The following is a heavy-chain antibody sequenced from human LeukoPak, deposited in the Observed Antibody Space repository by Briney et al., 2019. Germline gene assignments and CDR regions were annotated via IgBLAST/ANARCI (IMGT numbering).Heavy chain of an antibody. V-gene: IGHV3-21*01. J-gene: IGHJ4*02. CDR3: AKDPSGSWRNFDY. CDR1: GFTFSSYS. Sequence: PGGSLRLSCAASGFTFSSYSMNWVRQAPGKGLEWVSSISSSSSYIYYADSVKGRFTISRDNAKNSLYLRMNSLRAEDTAVYYCAKDPSGSWRNFDYWGQGTLVTVSS. D-gene: IGHD6-13*01. CDR2: ISSSSSYI.